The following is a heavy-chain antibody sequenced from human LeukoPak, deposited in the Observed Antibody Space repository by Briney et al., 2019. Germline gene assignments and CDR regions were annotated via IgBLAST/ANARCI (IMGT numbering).Heavy chain of an antibody. Sequence: EASVTVSCKASGYTFTGYLMYWVRQAPGQGLEWMGWINPNSGGTNYAQKFQGRVTVTRDTSINTSYMELSRLTSDDTAVYYCARGSGGRFYFDNWGQGTLVTVSS. V-gene: IGHV1-2*02. CDR1: GYTFTGYL. D-gene: IGHD1-26*01. CDR3: ARGSGGRFYFDN. J-gene: IGHJ4*02. CDR2: INPNSGGT.